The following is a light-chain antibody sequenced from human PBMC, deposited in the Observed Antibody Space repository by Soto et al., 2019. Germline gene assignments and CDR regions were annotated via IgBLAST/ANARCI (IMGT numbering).Light chain of an antibody. Sequence: EIVMTQSPATLSVSPGERATLSCRASQSVSSNLAWYQQKPGQAPRLLIFGASTRATGIPARFRGSGSKTEFNLTIRSLQSEDFAVYEWQHDNNWPPWTFGQGTKVEIK. CDR1: QSVSSN. CDR3: QHDNNWPPWT. V-gene: IGKV3-15*01. J-gene: IGKJ1*01. CDR2: GAS.